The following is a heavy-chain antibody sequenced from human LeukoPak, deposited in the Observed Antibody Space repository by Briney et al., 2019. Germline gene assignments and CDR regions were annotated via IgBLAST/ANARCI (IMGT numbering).Heavy chain of an antibody. J-gene: IGHJ4*02. CDR1: GGTFSTFG. Sequence: SVKVSCKASGGTFSTFGISWVRQAPGQGLEWMGGIIPMSGTVNNAQKFQGRVTITADKSTSTAYMELRSLRSDDTAVYYCARVDILTGYYFFDSWGQGTLVTVSS. CDR2: IIPMSGTV. D-gene: IGHD3-9*01. CDR3: ARVDILTGYYFFDS. V-gene: IGHV1-69*06.